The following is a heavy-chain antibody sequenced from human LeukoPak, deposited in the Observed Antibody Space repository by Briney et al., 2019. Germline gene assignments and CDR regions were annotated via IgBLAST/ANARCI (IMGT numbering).Heavy chain of an antibody. CDR2: IYYSGST. CDR3: ARDSYGDYPYYYYYMDV. V-gene: IGHV4-59*12. Sequence: SETLSLTCTVSGDSISGYYWSWIRQPPGKGLEWIGYIYYSGSTNYSPSLKSRVTMSVDTSKNQFSLKLSSVTAADTAVYYCARDSYGDYPYYYYYMDVWGKGTTVTISS. D-gene: IGHD4-17*01. J-gene: IGHJ6*03. CDR1: GDSISGYY.